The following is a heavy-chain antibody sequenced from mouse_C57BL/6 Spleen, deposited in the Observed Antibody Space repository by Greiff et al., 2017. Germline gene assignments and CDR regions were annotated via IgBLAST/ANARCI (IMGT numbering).Heavy chain of an antibody. Sequence: VQLQQSGAELVRPGTSVKVSCKASGYAFTNYLLEWVKQRPGQGLEWIGVINPGSGGTNYNGKFKGKATLTADKSSSTAYMQLSSLTSEDSAVYFCARLNDYDGYAMDYWGQGTSVTVSS. CDR2: INPGSGGT. D-gene: IGHD2-4*01. CDR1: GYAFTNYL. J-gene: IGHJ4*01. V-gene: IGHV1-54*01. CDR3: ARLNDYDGYAMDY.